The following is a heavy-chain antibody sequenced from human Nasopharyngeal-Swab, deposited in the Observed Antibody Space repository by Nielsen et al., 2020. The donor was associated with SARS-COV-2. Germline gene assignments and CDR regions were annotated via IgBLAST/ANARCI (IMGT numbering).Heavy chain of an antibody. Sequence: GGSLRLSGAAPGFTLEDYAMHWVRQAPGKGLEWVSGISWNSGSIGYADSVKGRFTISRDNAKNSLYLQMNSLRAEDTALYYCARRHWSIAVAGTGAFDIWGQGTMVTVSS. CDR2: ISWNSGSI. CDR3: ARRHWSIAVAGTGAFDI. D-gene: IGHD6-19*01. V-gene: IGHV3-9*01. J-gene: IGHJ3*02. CDR1: GFTLEDYA.